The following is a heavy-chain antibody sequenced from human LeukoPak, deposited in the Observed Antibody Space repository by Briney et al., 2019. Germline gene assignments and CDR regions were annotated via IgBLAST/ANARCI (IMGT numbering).Heavy chain of an antibody. Sequence: GGSLRLSCAASGFTFSSYSMNWVRQAPGKGLEWVSAISGSGGSTYYADSVKGRFTISRDNPKNTLYLQMNSLRAEDTAVYYCALAAMDEYYFDYWGQGTLVTVSS. V-gene: IGHV3-23*01. CDR3: ALAAMDEYYFDY. D-gene: IGHD2-2*01. CDR2: ISGSGGST. CDR1: GFTFSSYS. J-gene: IGHJ4*02.